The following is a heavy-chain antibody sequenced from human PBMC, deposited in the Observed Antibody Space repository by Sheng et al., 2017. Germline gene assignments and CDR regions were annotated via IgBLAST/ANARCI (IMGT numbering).Heavy chain of an antibody. J-gene: IGHJ3*02. V-gene: IGHV3-30*18. CDR1: GFTFSNYG. CDR3: ANDQGPLPDI. CDR2: VSYDGTNK. Sequence: QVQLVESGGGVVQPGRSLRLSCAASGFTFSNYGMHWVRQAPGKGLEWVAVVSYDGTNKYYADSVKDRFTISRDNSKNTLYLQMNSLRAEDTAVYYCANDQGPLPDIWGQGTMVTVSS.